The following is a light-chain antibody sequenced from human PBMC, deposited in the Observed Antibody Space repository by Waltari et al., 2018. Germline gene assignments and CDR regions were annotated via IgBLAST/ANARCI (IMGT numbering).Light chain of an antibody. CDR1: SSNIGTNT. CDR2: NNN. Sequence: QSVLTQPPSASGTPGQRVTISCSGSSSNIGTNTVNWYQQLPGTAPKLLIYNNNQWPSGVPGRFSGSKSGTSASLAISGLQSEDEADYYCAAWDDSLNGFYVFGTGTKVTVL. CDR3: AAWDDSLNGFYV. J-gene: IGLJ1*01. V-gene: IGLV1-44*01.